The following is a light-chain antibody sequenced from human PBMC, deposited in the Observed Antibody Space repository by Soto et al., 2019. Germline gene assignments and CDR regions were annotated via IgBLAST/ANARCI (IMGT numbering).Light chain of an antibody. V-gene: IGKV3-20*01. CDR1: QSVSSSY. CDR2: GAS. CDR3: QQYDSSPFT. Sequence: EIVLTQSPGTLSLSPGERATLSCRASQSVSSSYLAWYQQKPGQAPWLLIYGASRRASGVPDRFSGSGSGTDFTLTISGLETEDFAVYYCQQYDSSPFTFGQGTRLEIK. J-gene: IGKJ5*01.